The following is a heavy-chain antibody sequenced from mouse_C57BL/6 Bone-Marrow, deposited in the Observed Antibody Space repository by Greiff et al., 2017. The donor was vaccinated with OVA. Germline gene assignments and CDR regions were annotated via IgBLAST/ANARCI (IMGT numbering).Heavy chain of an antibody. CDR3: ARIDGYYDYFDD. D-gene: IGHD2-3*01. Sequence: VQLQQSDAELVKPGASVKISCKVSGYTFTDHTIHWMKQRPEPGLEWIGYIYPRDGSTKYNEKFKGKATLTADKSSSTAYMQLNSLTSEGSAVYFSARIDGYYDYFDDWGQGTTLTVSS. CDR1: GYTFTDHT. CDR2: IYPRDGST. V-gene: IGHV1-78*01. J-gene: IGHJ2*01.